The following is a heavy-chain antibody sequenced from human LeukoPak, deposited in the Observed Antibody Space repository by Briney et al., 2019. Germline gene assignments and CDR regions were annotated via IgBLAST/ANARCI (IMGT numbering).Heavy chain of an antibody. CDR2: ISWNSGSI. D-gene: IGHD3-10*01. CDR1: GFTFDDYA. V-gene: IGHV3-9*03. Sequence: GRSLRLSCAASGFTFDDYAMHWVRQAPGKGLEWVSGISWNSGSIGYADSVKGRFTISRDNAKNSLYLQMNSLRAENMALYYCAKGYHELLWSGESHFDYWGQGTLVTVSS. J-gene: IGHJ4*02. CDR3: AKGYHELLWSGESHFDY.